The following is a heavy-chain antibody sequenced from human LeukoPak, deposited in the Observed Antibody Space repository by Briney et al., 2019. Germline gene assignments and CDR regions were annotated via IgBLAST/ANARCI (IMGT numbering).Heavy chain of an antibody. CDR3: ARETYDSRGYYHYFDR. V-gene: IGHV4-34*01. J-gene: IGHJ4*02. Sequence: SETLSLTCAVYGGSFSGYYWSWIRQPPGKGLEWIGEINHSGSTNYNPSLKSRVTISVDTSKHQFSLKLTSVTAADTAVYFCARETYDSRGYYHYFDRWGQGTLVSVSA. CDR2: INHSGST. D-gene: IGHD3-22*01. CDR1: GGSFSGYY.